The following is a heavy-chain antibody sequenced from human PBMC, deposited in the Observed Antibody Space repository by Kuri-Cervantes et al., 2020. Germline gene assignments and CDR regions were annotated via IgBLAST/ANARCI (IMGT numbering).Heavy chain of an antibody. CDR2: MSYSGTT. CDR3: ARGSSWYDY. J-gene: IGHJ4*02. CDR1: GGSVSSYY. Sequence: SETLSLTCTVSGGSVSSYYWNWIRQPPGKGLEWIGYMSYSGTTNYNPSLQSRVTMSVDTSKHQFSLKLSSVTAADTAVYYCARGSSWYDYWGQGTLVTVSS. V-gene: IGHV4-59*02. D-gene: IGHD6-13*01.